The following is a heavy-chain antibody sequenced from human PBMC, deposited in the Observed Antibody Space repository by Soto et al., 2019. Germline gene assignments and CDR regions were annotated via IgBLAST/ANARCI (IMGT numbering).Heavy chain of an antibody. D-gene: IGHD3-10*01. J-gene: IGHJ4*02. Sequence: ASVKVSCKASGDTFTTYDINWVRQATGHGLEWMGWINPNSGNIGYAQRFQGRVTMTRDTAIRTAYMEVSSLRSDDTAVYYCARGRASGSYYLLDYWGQGTLVTVSS. V-gene: IGHV1-8*01. CDR1: GDTFTTYD. CDR3: ARGRASGSYYLLDY. CDR2: INPNSGNI.